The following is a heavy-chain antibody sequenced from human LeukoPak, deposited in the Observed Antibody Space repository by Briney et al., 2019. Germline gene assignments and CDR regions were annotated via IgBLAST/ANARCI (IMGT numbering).Heavy chain of an antibody. Sequence: ASVKVSCKASGYTFTSYYMHWVRQAPGQGLEWMGIINPSGGSTSYAQKFQGRVTMTRDMSTSTVYMELSSLRSEDTAVYYCAKDLLEWMIAAAGTRGWFDPWGQGTLVTVSS. CDR3: AKDLLEWMIAAAGTRGWFDP. V-gene: IGHV1-46*01. CDR1: GYTFTSYY. CDR2: INPSGGST. D-gene: IGHD6-13*01. J-gene: IGHJ5*02.